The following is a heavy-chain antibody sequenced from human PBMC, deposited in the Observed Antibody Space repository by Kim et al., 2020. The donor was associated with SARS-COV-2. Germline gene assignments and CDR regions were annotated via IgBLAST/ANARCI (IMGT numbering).Heavy chain of an antibody. Sequence: GGSLRLSCAASGFSVSANYMSWVRQAPGKGLEWVSFTYSGDSTNYADSVKGRFTISGDSSKNTVDLQMNSLRAEDTAVSYCTRGRPGPLGGYFDFWGQGTLVTVSS. CDR2: TYSGDST. J-gene: IGHJ4*02. V-gene: IGHV3-53*01. CDR3: TRGRPGPLGGYFDF. CDR1: GFSVSANY.